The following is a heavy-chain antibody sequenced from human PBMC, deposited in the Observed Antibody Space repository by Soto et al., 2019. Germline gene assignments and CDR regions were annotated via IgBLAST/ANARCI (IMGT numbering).Heavy chain of an antibody. CDR1: GGSITSGGYC. CDR2: IYYSGST. J-gene: IGHJ4*02. CDR3: ARDGDYFGSGSPPLLSK. D-gene: IGHD3-10*01. V-gene: IGHV4-31*03. Sequence: PSETLSLTCTVSGGSITSGGYCWTWIRQHQVKGLEWMGQIYYSGSTSYNPSLKSRITISIDTSKNQFSLKLTSVTAADTSVYYCARDGDYFGSGSPPLLSKWGQGTLVTVSS.